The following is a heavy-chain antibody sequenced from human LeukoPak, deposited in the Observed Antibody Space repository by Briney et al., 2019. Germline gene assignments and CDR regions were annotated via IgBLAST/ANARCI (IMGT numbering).Heavy chain of an antibody. J-gene: IGHJ6*03. CDR1: GYTLTELS. CDR2: FDPEDGET. CDR3: ATSYGSGSYTPNYYYYMDV. V-gene: IGHV1-24*01. D-gene: IGHD3-10*01. Sequence: ASVTVSCKVSGYTLTELSMHWVRQAPGKGLEGMGGFDPEDGETIYAQKFQGRVTMTEDTSTDTAYMELSSLRSEDTAVYYCATSYGSGSYTPNYYYYMDVWGKGTTVTVSS.